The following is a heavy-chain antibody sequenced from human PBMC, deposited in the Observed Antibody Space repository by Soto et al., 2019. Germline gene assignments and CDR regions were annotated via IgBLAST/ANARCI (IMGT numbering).Heavy chain of an antibody. CDR3: ARDKSEWELTVNWFDP. V-gene: IGHV1-18*01. CDR2: ISAYNGNT. J-gene: IGHJ5*02. CDR1: GYTFTSYG. Sequence: QVQLVQSGAEVKKPGASVKVSCKASGYTFTSYGISWVRQAPGQGLEWMGWISAYNGNTNYAQKLQGRVTMTTDTXTXXAYMELRSLRSDDTAVYYCARDKSEWELTVNWFDPWGQGTLVTVSS. D-gene: IGHD1-26*01.